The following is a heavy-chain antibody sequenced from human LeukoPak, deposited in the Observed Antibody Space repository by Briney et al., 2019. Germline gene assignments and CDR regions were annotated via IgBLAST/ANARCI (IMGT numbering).Heavy chain of an antibody. CDR1: GFTFSRYS. CDR3: ARGGVGASYFDY. D-gene: IGHD1-26*01. V-gene: IGHV3-21*01. J-gene: IGHJ4*02. Sequence: GGSLRLSCAASGFTFSRYSMNWVRQAPGKGLEWVSSISSSSSYIYYADSVKGRFTISRDNAKNSLYLQMNSLRAEDTAVYYCARGGVGASYFDYWGQGTLVTVSS. CDR2: ISSSSSYI.